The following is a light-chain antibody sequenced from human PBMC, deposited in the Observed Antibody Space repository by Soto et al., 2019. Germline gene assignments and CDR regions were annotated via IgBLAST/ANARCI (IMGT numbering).Light chain of an antibody. V-gene: IGKV3-20*01. Sequence: IAVAQSPGTLSLTPGERATLSCRASQSVSSSYLAWYQQKPGQAPRLLIYGASSRATGIPDRFSGSGSGTDFTLTISRLEPEDFAVYYCQQYGSSPRRFGQGTKVDI. CDR1: QSVSSSY. J-gene: IGKJ1*01. CDR2: GAS. CDR3: QQYGSSPRR.